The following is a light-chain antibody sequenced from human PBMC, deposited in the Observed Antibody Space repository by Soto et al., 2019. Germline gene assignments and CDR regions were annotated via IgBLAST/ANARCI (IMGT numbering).Light chain of an antibody. J-gene: IGLJ1*01. CDR1: RRDVGGYNY. CDR3: SSYRSSTTFV. CDR2: EVT. V-gene: IGLV2-14*01. Sequence: QSALTQPASVSGSPGQSITISCTGTRRDVGGYNYVSWYQQYPGKSPKLLIYEVTHRPSGVSNRFSGSKSGNTASLTISGLQAEDEADYYCSSYRSSTTFVFGTGTKLTVL.